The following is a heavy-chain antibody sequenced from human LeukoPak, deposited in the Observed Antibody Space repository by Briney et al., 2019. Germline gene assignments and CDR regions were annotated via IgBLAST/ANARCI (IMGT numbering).Heavy chain of an antibody. Sequence: GASVKVSRKASGGTFISYAISWVRQAPGQGLEWMGGIIPIFGTANYAQKFQGRVTITADESTSTAYMELSSLRSEDTAVYYCASRSDYGDPWYFDYWGQGTLVTVSS. CDR1: GGTFISYA. D-gene: IGHD4-17*01. CDR3: ASRSDYGDPWYFDY. V-gene: IGHV1-69*13. J-gene: IGHJ4*02. CDR2: IIPIFGTA.